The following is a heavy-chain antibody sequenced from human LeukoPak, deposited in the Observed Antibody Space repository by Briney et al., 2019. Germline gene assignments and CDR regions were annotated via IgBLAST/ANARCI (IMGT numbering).Heavy chain of an antibody. D-gene: IGHD3-3*01. Sequence: PGRSLRLSCAASGFTFSSYAMHWVRQAPGKGLEWVAVISYDGSNKYYADSVKGRFTISRDNSKSTLYLQMNSLRAEDTAVYYCAREYYDFWSGYYRDYYYYYYMDVWGKGTTVTVSS. CDR2: ISYDGSNK. J-gene: IGHJ6*03. CDR3: AREYYDFWSGYYRDYYYYYYMDV. CDR1: GFTFSSYA. V-gene: IGHV3-30*04.